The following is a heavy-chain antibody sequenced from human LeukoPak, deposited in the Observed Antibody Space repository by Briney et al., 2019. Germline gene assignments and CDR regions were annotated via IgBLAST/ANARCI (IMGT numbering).Heavy chain of an antibody. CDR3: AKSRGSYSTGTFDY. CDR1: GFTFSSYW. CDR2: IRYDGSNE. D-gene: IGHD1-26*01. J-gene: IGHJ4*02. V-gene: IGHV3-30*02. Sequence: PGRSLRLSCAASGFTFSSYWMSWVRQAPGKGLEWVAFIRYDGSNEYYADSVKGRFTISRDNAKNSLYLQMNSLRAEDTALYYCAKSRGSYSTGTFDYWGQGTLVTVSS.